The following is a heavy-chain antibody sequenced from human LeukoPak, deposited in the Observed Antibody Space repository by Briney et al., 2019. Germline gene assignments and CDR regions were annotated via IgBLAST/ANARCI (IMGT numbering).Heavy chain of an antibody. CDR2: INPNSGGT. CDR1: GYTFTGYY. V-gene: IGHV1-2*02. D-gene: IGHD3-10*01. J-gene: IGHJ5*02. Sequence: GASVKVSCKASGYTFTGYYMHWVRQAPGQGLEWMEWINPNSGGTNYAQKFQGRVTMTRDTSISTAYMELSRLRSDDTAVYYCARRYYGSGRNWFDPWGQGTLVTVSS. CDR3: ARRYYGSGRNWFDP.